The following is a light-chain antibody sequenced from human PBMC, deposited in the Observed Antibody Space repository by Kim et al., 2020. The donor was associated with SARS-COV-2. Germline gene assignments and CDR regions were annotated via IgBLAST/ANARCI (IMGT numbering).Light chain of an antibody. V-gene: IGLV3-21*04. CDR2: YDR. Sequence: SYELTQPPSVSVAPGKTARISCGGNNIGSKSVYWYQQKPGQAPVLVLYYDRDRPSGIPERFSGSNSGNTVTLTISRVDAGDEADYYCQVWDSSSDVVFGGGTQLTVL. CDR1: NIGSKS. J-gene: IGLJ2*01. CDR3: QVWDSSSDVV.